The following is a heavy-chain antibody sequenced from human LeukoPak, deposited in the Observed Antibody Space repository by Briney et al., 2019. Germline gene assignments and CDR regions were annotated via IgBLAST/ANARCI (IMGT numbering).Heavy chain of an antibody. CDR2: ISGSGGGT. V-gene: IGHV3-23*01. J-gene: IGHJ4*02. CDR3: ARRRPLDY. CDR1: GFTFSNSA. Sequence: GGSLRLSCAASGFTFSNSAMSWVRQAPGKGLEWVSAISGSGGGTYYADSVKGRFTISRDNSKNTLYVQMNSLRAADTAVYYCARRRPLDYWGQGTLVTVSS.